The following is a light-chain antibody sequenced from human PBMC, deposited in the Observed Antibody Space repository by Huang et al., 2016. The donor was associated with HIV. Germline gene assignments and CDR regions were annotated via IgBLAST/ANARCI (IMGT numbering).Light chain of an antibody. CDR2: DAS. V-gene: IGKV3-11*01. CDR3: QQRSNWPPIT. CDR1: QRVSRY. Sequence: EIVLTQSPATLSLSPGERATLSCRASQRVSRYLAWYQQKPGQAPRLLIYDASNRATGIPARFSGSGSGTDFTLTISSLEPEYFAVYYCQQRSNWPPITFGQGTRLEIK. J-gene: IGKJ5*01.